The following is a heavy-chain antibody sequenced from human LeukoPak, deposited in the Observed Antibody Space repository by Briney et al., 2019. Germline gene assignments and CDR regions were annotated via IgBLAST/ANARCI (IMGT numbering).Heavy chain of an antibody. D-gene: IGHD6-13*01. CDR2: IYNSGST. V-gene: IGHV4-59*01. CDR1: TGSISSYY. J-gene: IGHJ4*02. Sequence: PSETLSLTCTVSTGSISSYYWSWIRQPPGKGLEWIGYIYNSGSTNYNPSLKSRVTISVDTSKNQFSLKLSSVTATDTAVYYCEIENSNSWYLDYWGQGTLVTVSS. CDR3: EIENSNSWYLDY.